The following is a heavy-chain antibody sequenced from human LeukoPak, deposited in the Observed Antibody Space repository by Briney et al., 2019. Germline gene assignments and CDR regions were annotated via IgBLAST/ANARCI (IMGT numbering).Heavy chain of an antibody. CDR3: ARNYFDLYYFDS. CDR1: GSTFSASD. D-gene: IGHD2/OR15-2a*01. V-gene: IGHV3-33*01. Sequence: GGSLRLSCGASGSTFSASDMHWVRQAPGKGLEWVAVIWHDESIKSYADSVKGRFTVSRDTSRNTLYLQMTSLRAEDTAVYYCARNYFDLYYFDSWGQGTLVTVSS. J-gene: IGHJ4*02. CDR2: IWHDESIK.